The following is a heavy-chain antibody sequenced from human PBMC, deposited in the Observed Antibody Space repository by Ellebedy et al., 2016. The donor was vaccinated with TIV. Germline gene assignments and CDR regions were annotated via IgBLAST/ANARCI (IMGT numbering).Heavy chain of an antibody. V-gene: IGHV5-10-1*01. CDR1: GYSFTSYW. CDR2: IDPSDSYT. CDR3: ARHGAAAGSDYYYYGMDV. D-gene: IGHD6-13*01. J-gene: IGHJ6*02. Sequence: GESLKISCKGSGYSFTSYWISWVRQMPGKGLEWMGRIDPSDSYTNYSPSFQGHVTISADMSINTAYLQWSSLKASDTAMYYCARHGAAAGSDYYYYGMDVWGQGTTVTVSS.